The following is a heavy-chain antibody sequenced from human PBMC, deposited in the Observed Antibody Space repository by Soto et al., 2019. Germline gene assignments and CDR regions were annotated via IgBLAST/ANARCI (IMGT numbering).Heavy chain of an antibody. CDR2: VYYSGST. J-gene: IGHJ5*02. V-gene: IGHV4-61*01. D-gene: IGHD3-3*01. CDR3: ARGVLRFLQWFDT. CDR1: GASVNSENYS. Sequence: SETLSLTCTVSGASVNSENYSWSWIRQPPGKGLEWIGYVYYSGSTNYNPSLKSRATISLDTYKNQFSVKMTSMTSADTAFYYCARGVLRFLQWFDTWGQGTLVTVSS.